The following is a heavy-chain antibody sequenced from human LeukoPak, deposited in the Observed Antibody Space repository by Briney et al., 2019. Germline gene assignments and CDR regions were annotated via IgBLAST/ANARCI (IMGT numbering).Heavy chain of an antibody. J-gene: IGHJ3*02. CDR3: PRHVDTYYYDSYGAFGI. D-gene: IGHD3-22*01. CDR1: GYDFITYW. CDR2: IFPGDFDT. Sequence: GESLKISCQTAGYDFITYWIGWVRQMPGKGLEWMGIIFPGDFDTKYSPSFQGQVNISADKSTVIAYLQWSSLKASDTAMYYCPRHVDTYYYDSYGAFGIWGQGTMVTVSA. V-gene: IGHV5-51*01.